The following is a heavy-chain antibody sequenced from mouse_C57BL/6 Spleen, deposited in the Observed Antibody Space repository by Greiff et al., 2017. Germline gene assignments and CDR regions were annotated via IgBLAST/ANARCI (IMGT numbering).Heavy chain of an antibody. J-gene: IGHJ4*01. CDR1: GYTFTSYW. CDR2: IYPGSGST. Sequence: QVQLQQPGAELVKPGASVTMSCKASGYTFTSYWITWVKQRPGQGLEWIGDIYPGSGSTNYNEKFKSKATLTVDTSSSTAYMQLSSLTSEDSAVYYWAIITSLIATDYYAMDYWGQGTSVTVSS. V-gene: IGHV1-55*01. CDR3: AIITSLIATDYYAMDY. D-gene: IGHD1-1*01.